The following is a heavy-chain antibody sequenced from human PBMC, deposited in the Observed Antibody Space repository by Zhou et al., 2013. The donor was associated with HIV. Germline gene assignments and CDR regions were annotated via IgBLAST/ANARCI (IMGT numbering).Heavy chain of an antibody. Sequence: QVQLVQSGPELKKPGASVKVSCKSSGYTFTEHFLHWMRQAPGRGLEWLGWINPNTGVTNFAHQFQGRVTVTRDTSTTTAYMELRRLTSDDTAVYYCARVAWGSYYYDYWGQGTLVTVAS. CDR1: GYTFTEHF. J-gene: IGHJ4*02. CDR2: INPNTGVT. D-gene: IGHD3-16*01. CDR3: ARVAWGSYYYDY. V-gene: IGHV1-2*02.